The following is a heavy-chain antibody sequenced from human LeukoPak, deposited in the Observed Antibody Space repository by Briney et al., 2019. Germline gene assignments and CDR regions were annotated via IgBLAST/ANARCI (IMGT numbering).Heavy chain of an antibody. J-gene: IGHJ6*03. Sequence: SETLSLTCAVSGGSISSGTYYWGWIRQPPGKGLEWIGSISYSGTTYYNASLKSRVTLSVDTSKNLVSLNLRSATAADTAVYYCARISRPADRTAGPYNMDVWGKGTTVTVSS. V-gene: IGHV4-39*01. CDR2: ISYSGTT. CDR1: GGSISSGTYY. CDR3: ARISRPADRTAGPYNMDV.